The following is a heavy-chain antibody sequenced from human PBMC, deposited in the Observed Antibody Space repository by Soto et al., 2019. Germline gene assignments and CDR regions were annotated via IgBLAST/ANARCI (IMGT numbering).Heavy chain of an antibody. CDR2: IYYSGST. Sequence: QVQLQESGPGLVKPSETLSLTCTVSGGSISSYYWSWIRQPPGKGLEWIGYIYYSGSTSYNPSLKSRVTKSVDTSKNQFSLKLGSVTAADTAVYYCARRYGYSFDYWGQGTLVTVSS. CDR3: ARRYGYSFDY. D-gene: IGHD1-1*01. CDR1: GGSISSYY. V-gene: IGHV4-59*08. J-gene: IGHJ4*02.